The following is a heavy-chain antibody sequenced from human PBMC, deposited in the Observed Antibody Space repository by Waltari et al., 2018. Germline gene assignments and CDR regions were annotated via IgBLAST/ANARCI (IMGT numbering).Heavy chain of an antibody. V-gene: IGHV4-38-2*01. CDR3: ARPLYSYYYDMDV. Sequence: QVQLQESGPGLVKPSETLSLTCAVSGYSISSGYYWGWIRRPPGKGLAWIWSIYHSGGTYDNPSLKSRVTISVDTSKNQCSLKLSSVTAADTAVYYCARPLYSYYYDMDVWGKGTTVTVSS. J-gene: IGHJ6*03. CDR2: IYHSGGT. D-gene: IGHD2-8*01. CDR1: GYSISSGYY.